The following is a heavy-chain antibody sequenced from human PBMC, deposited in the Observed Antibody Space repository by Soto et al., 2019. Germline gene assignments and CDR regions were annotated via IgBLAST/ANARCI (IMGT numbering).Heavy chain of an antibody. V-gene: IGHV3-74*01. D-gene: IGHD2-8*01. CDR1: GFTFSSYW. CDR3: AKYCSSDVCFDY. CDR2: INSDGSST. J-gene: IGHJ4*02. Sequence: PGGSLRLSCAASGFTFSSYWMHWVRQAPGKGLVWVSRINSDGSSTSYADSVKGRFTISRDNAKNSLYLQMSSLRDEDTAVYYCAKYCSSDVCFDYWGRGTLVTVSS.